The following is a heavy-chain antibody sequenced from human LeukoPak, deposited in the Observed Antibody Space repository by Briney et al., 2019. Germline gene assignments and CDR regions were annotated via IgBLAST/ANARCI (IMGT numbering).Heavy chain of an antibody. V-gene: IGHV1-69*05. Sequence: SVKVSCKASGGTFSSYAISWVRQAPGQGLEWMGGIIPIFGTANYAQKFQGRVTITTDESTSTAYMELSSLRSEDTAVYYCARTMGVPAAIFLVYSNWFDPWGQGTLVTVSS. CDR3: ARTMGVPAAIFLVYSNWFDP. J-gene: IGHJ5*02. CDR2: IIPIFGTA. D-gene: IGHD2-2*01. CDR1: GGTFSSYA.